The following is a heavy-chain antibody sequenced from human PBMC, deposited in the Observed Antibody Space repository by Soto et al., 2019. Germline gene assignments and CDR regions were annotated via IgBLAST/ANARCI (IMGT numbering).Heavy chain of an antibody. CDR1: GFTFSSYA. D-gene: IGHD4-17*01. CDR2: ISGSGGST. V-gene: IGHV3-23*01. CDR3: AKDMSIEANYGDYESQPFDY. Sequence: GGSLRLSCAASGFTFSSYAMSWVRQAPGKGLEWVSAISGSGGSTYYADSVKGRFTISRDNSKNTLYLQMNSLRAEDTAVYYCAKDMSIEANYGDYESQPFDYWGQGTLVTVS. J-gene: IGHJ4*02.